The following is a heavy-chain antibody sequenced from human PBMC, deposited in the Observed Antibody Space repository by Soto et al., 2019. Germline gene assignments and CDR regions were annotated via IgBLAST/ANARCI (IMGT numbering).Heavy chain of an antibody. V-gene: IGHV5-10-1*01. CDR3: AMGQRLDSSLDV. Sequence: PGESLKISCQGSGFRFTSSCITWVRQMPGKGLEWMGTIDPSDSDTNYSPSFRGHVTISADRSISTAYLQWGSLRASDTAMYYCAMGQRLDSSLDVWGRRTTVAVCS. D-gene: IGHD6-19*01. CDR2: IDPSDSDT. J-gene: IGHJ6*01. CDR1: GFRFTSSC.